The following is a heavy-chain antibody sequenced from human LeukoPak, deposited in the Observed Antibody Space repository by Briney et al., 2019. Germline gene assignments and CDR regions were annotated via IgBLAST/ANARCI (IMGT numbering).Heavy chain of an antibody. CDR3: ATAVVRDDAFDI. Sequence: ASVKVSCKASGYIFTGYYIHWVRQAPGQGLEWMGWMNPNSGNTGYAQKFQGRVTITRNTSISTAYMELSSLRSEDTAVYYCATAVVRDDAFDIWGQGTMVTVSS. D-gene: IGHD3-10*01. V-gene: IGHV1-8*03. CDR2: MNPNSGNT. J-gene: IGHJ3*02. CDR1: GYIFTGYY.